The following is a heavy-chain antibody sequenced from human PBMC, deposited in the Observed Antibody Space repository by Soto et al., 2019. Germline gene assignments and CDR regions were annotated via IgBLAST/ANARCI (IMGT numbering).Heavy chain of an antibody. CDR3: ARVTSSSWYYYYGMDV. CDR2: IKQDGSEK. CDR1: GFTFSSYW. V-gene: IGHV3-7*01. D-gene: IGHD6-13*01. J-gene: IGHJ6*02. Sequence: GGSLRLSCAASGFTFSSYWMSWVRQAPGKGLEWVANIKQDGSEKYYVDSVKGRFTISRDNAKNSLYLQMNSLRAEDTAVYYCARVTSSSWYYYYGMDVWGQGTTVTVSS.